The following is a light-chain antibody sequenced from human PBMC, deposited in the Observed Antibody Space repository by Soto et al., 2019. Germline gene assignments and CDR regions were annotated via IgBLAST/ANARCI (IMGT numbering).Light chain of an antibody. CDR2: AAS. Sequence: DIQMTHSPATLSASVGDRVTITCRASRSVSNYLSWYQQKPGKAPKLLIYAASTLQSGVPSRFSGSGSGTDFTLTISSLQPEDFATYYCQQLNSYPWTFGQGTKVDIK. J-gene: IGKJ1*01. CDR3: QQLNSYPWT. V-gene: IGKV1-17*01. CDR1: RSVSNY.